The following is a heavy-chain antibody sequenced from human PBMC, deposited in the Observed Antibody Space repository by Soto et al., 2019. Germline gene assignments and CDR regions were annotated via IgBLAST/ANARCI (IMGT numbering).Heavy chain of an antibody. J-gene: IGHJ3*02. Sequence: QVQLVESGGGVVQPGQSLTLACAASGFTFPKYGMHWVRQPPGKGLAWVALILSDGSRQWYRDSVRGRFSISRDNRKNTLKLQMDSVRVEDAAVYYCVRDDDGGPYDFDIWGQGTMVTVSS. D-gene: IGHD3-16*01. CDR1: GFTFPKYG. V-gene: IGHV3-33*03. CDR2: ILSDGSRQ. CDR3: VRDDDGGPYDFDI.